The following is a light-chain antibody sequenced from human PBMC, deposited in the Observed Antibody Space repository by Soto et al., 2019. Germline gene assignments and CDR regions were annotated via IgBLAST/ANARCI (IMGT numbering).Light chain of an antibody. CDR1: SSDVGSYNL. J-gene: IGLJ1*01. V-gene: IGLV2-23*01. CDR3: CSYAGSSTLV. Sequence: LTQPASVSGSPGQSITISCTGTSSDVGSYNLVSWYQQHPCKAPKIMINEGSKRPSGVSNRFYGSKSGNTASLTISGLQAEDEADYYCCSYAGSSTLVFGTGTKLTVL. CDR2: EGS.